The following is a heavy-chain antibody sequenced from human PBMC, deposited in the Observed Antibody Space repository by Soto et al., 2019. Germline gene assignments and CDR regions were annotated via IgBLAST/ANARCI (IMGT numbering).Heavy chain of an antibody. D-gene: IGHD3-22*01. CDR2: IWYDGSNK. V-gene: IGHV3-33*01. CDR1: GFTFSSYG. J-gene: IGHJ4*02. Sequence: QVQLVESGGGVVQPGRSLRLSCAASGFTFSSYGMHWVRQAPGKGLEWVAVIWYDGSNKYYADSVKGRFTISRDNSKNTLYLQMNSLRAEDTAVYYCAHLLDYDSSGYKDYWGQGTLVTVSS. CDR3: AHLLDYDSSGYKDY.